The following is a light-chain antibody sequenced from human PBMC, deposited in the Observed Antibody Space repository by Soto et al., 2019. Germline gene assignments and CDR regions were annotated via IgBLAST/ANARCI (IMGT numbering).Light chain of an antibody. CDR2: GAS. V-gene: IGKV3-15*01. Sequence: EIVMTQSPATLSVSPGERATLSCRASQSVSSNLAWYQQKPGQAPRLLIYGASTRATGIPASFSGSGSGTEFSLIISSPQSEDFAVYYCQQYNNWPYTFGQGTKLEIK. J-gene: IGKJ2*01. CDR3: QQYNNWPYT. CDR1: QSVSSN.